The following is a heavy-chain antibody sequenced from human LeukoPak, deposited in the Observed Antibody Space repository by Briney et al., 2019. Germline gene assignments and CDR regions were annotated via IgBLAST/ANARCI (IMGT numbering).Heavy chain of an antibody. J-gene: IGHJ5*02. Sequence: ASVKVSCKASGYTFTGYYMHWVRQAPGQGLEWMGWINPNSGGTNYAQKFQGRVTMTRDMSTSTVYMELSSLRSEDTAVYYCARGKRVIAAAGKALDHWGQGTLVTVSS. CDR2: INPNSGGT. D-gene: IGHD6-13*01. V-gene: IGHV1-2*02. CDR3: ARGKRVIAAAGKALDH. CDR1: GYTFTGYY.